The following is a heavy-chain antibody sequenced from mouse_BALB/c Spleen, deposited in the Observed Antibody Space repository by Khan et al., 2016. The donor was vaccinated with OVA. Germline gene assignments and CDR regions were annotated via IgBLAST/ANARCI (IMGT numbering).Heavy chain of an antibody. CDR1: GYTFTSYY. D-gene: IGHD2-2*01. CDR2: INPSNGDT. V-gene: IGHV1-53*01. J-gene: IGHJ3*01. Sequence: QVQLQQSGAELVKPGASVRLSCKASGYTFTSYYLYWVKQRPGQGLEWIGDINPSNGDTNFNEKFKSKATLTVDKSSRTAYIHLNSLTSEDSAVYYCTRSGYGSFAYWGQGTLVTVSA. CDR3: TRSGYGSFAY.